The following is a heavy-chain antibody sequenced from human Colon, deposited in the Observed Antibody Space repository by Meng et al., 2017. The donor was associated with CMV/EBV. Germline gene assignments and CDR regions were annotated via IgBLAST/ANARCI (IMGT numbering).Heavy chain of an antibody. CDR1: GGSFSDYY. J-gene: IGHJ5*02. Sequence: SETLSLTCAVYGGSFSDYYWTWIRQSPDKGLEWIGEVNHSGSLNYNASLKSRVTISVDTSKNQFSLKLSSVTAADTAVYYCARFGDGSGYYYRGAFDLWGQGTLVTVSS. V-gene: IGHV4-34*01. CDR3: ARFGDGSGYYYRGAFDL. D-gene: IGHD3-22*01. CDR2: VNHSGSL.